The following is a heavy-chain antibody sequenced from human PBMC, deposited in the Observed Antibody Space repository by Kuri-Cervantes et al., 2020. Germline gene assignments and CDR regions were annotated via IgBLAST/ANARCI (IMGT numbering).Heavy chain of an antibody. V-gene: IGHV2-70*04. D-gene: IGHD3-16*02. CDR3: ARIAITGLGELSNLFDF. J-gene: IGHJ4*02. CDR1: GFSLSTSGVG. Sequence: SGPTLVNPTPTLTLTCTFSGFSLSTSGVGVGWIRQPPGKALEWLARIDWDDDKFYSTYLKTRLTTSKDTSKNQVVLTMTNMDPVDTATYYCARIAITGLGELSNLFDFWGQGTLVTVSS. CDR2: IDWDDDK.